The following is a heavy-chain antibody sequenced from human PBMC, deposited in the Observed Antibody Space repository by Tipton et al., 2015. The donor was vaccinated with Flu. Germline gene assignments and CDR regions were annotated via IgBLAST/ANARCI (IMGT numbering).Heavy chain of an antibody. CDR1: GYTFTGYY. CDR2: INPNSGGT. D-gene: IGHD3-10*01. J-gene: IGHJ6*02. Sequence: VQSGAEVKKPGASVKVSCKASGYTFTGYYMHWVRQAPGQGLEWMGWINPNSGGTNYAQKFQGRVTMTTDTSISTAYMELSRLRSDDTAMYYCAREGIWLGQLLYGMDVWGQGTTVTVSS. V-gene: IGHV1-2*02. CDR3: AREGIWLGQLLYGMDV.